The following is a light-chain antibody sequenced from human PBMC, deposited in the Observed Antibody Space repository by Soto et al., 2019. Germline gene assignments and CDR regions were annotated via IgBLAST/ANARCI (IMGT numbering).Light chain of an antibody. CDR1: QSISSW. V-gene: IGKV1-5*01. CDR3: LQYNSYRT. Sequence: DIQMTQSPSTLSASVGDRVTITCRASQSISSWLAWYQQKPGKAPKLLIYDVSSLESGVPSRFSGSGSGTEFTLTISSLQPDDFATYYCLQYNSYRTFGLGTRWIS. J-gene: IGKJ1*01. CDR2: DVS.